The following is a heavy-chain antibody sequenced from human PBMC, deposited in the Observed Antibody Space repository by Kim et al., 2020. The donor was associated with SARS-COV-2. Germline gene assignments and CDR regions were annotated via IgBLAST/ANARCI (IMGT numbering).Heavy chain of an antibody. CDR3: AKPPYCGGDCYSSYYYYGMDV. J-gene: IGHJ6*02. D-gene: IGHD2-21*02. CDR1: GFTFSSYA. CDR2: ISGSGGST. V-gene: IGHV3-23*01. Sequence: GGSLRLSCAASGFTFSSYAMSWVRQAPGKGLEWVSAISGSGGSTYYADSVKGRFTISRDNSKNTLYLQMNSLRAEDTAVYYCAKPPYCGGDCYSSYYYYGMDVWGQGTTVTVSS.